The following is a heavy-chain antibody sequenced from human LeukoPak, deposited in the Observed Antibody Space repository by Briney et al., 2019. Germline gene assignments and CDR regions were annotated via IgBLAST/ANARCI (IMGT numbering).Heavy chain of an antibody. CDR3: ARDRINGHEFDP. CDR2: ISSSGSTI. V-gene: IGHV3-11*01. Sequence: GGSLRLSCAASGFTFSDYYMSWIRQAPGKGLEWVSYISSSGSTIYYADSVKGRFTISRDNTKNSLYLQMNSLRAEDTAVYYCARDRINGHEFDPWGQGTLVTVSS. D-gene: IGHD2-8*01. J-gene: IGHJ5*02. CDR1: GFTFSDYY.